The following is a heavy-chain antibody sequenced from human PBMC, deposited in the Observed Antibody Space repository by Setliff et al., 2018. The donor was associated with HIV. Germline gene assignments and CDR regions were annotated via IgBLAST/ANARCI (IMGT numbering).Heavy chain of an antibody. CDR1: GYTFTGYY. CDR3: ARVPSARYYDSSGYYRY. J-gene: IGHJ4*02. CDR2: INPTSGDT. Sequence: GASVKVSCKASGYTFTGYYIHWVQQAPGQGLEWMGWINPTSGDTNYAQKFQDRVTMTRDTSISTAYMELSSLRSDDTAVYYCARVPSARYYDSSGYYRYWGQGTLVTVSS. D-gene: IGHD3-22*01. V-gene: IGHV1-2*02.